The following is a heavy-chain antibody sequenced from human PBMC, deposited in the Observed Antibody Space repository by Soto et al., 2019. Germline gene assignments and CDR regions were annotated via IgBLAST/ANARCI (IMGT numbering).Heavy chain of an antibody. Sequence: PSETLSLTCTVSGGSISSSSYYWGWIRQPPGKGLEWIGSIYYSGSTYYNPSLKSRVTISVDTSKNQFSLKLSSVTAADTAVYYCARFPRITIFGVVKNWFDPWGQGTLVTVSS. CDR1: GGSISSSSYY. CDR3: ARFPRITIFGVVKNWFDP. D-gene: IGHD3-3*01. J-gene: IGHJ5*02. V-gene: IGHV4-39*01. CDR2: IYYSGST.